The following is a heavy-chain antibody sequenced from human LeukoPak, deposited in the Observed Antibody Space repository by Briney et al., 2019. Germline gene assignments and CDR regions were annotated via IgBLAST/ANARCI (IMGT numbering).Heavy chain of an antibody. CDR2: IYYSGST. CDR3: ARRVGWFGDDY. Sequence: PSETLSLTCTVSGASVSGSAYYWGWIRQPPGKGLEWIGNIYYSGSTNYNPSLKSRVTISVDTSKNQFSLKLSSVTAADTAVYYCARRVGWFGDDYWGQGTLVTVSS. D-gene: IGHD3-10*01. V-gene: IGHV4-39*07. J-gene: IGHJ4*02. CDR1: GASVSGSAYY.